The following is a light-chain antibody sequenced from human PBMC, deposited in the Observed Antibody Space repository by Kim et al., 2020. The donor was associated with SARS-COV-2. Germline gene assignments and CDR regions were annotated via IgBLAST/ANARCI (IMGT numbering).Light chain of an antibody. CDR3: QVWDSSSDHRV. CDR1: NIGSKR. V-gene: IGLV3-21*04. CDR2: YDS. J-gene: IGLJ3*02. Sequence: QGKTARITCGGNNIGSKRVHWYQQKPGQAPVLVIFYDSDRPSGIPERFSVSNSGNTATLTISRVEAGDEADYCCQVWDSSSDHRVFGGGTKLTVL.